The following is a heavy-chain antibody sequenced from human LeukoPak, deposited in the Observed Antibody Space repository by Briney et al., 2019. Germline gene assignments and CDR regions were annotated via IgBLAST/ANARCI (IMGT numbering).Heavy chain of an antibody. J-gene: IGHJ4*02. CDR1: GFTVSSNY. D-gene: IGHD6-19*01. V-gene: IGHV3-53*01. CDR3: AKDKVYIAVAGFDY. CDR2: IYSGGST. Sequence: GGSLRLSCAASGFTVSSNYMSWVRQAPGKGLEWVSVIYSGGSTYYADSVKGRFTISRDNSKDTLYLQMNSLRAEDTAVYYCAKDKVYIAVAGFDYWGQGTLVTVSS.